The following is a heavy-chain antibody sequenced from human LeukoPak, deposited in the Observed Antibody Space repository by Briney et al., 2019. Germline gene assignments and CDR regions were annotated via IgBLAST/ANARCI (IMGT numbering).Heavy chain of an antibody. CDR1: GGSISNYY. CDR3: ARIVPYNYGYVDY. Sequence: PSETLSLTCTVSGGSISNYYWSWIRQPPGKGLEWIGYMYYSGTTNYSPSLRSRVTISVDTSKNQLSLKLSSVTAADTAVYYCARIVPYNYGYVDYWGQGTLVTVP. D-gene: IGHD5-18*01. V-gene: IGHV4-59*01. J-gene: IGHJ4*02. CDR2: MYYSGTT.